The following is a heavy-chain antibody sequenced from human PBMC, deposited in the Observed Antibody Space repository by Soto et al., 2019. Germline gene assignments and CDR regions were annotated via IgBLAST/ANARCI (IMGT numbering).Heavy chain of an antibody. D-gene: IGHD6-13*01. J-gene: IGHJ4*02. CDR3: ARDRYSSSWLTIDY. Sequence: QVQLVQSGAEVXKPGASVKVSCKASGYTFTSYGISWVRQAPGXGLEWMGWISAYNGNTNYAQKLQGRVTMTTDTXXXXXXXXXXXXRSDDTAVYYCARDRYSSSWLTIDYWGQGTLVTVSS. CDR2: ISAYNGNT. V-gene: IGHV1-18*01. CDR1: GYTFTSYG.